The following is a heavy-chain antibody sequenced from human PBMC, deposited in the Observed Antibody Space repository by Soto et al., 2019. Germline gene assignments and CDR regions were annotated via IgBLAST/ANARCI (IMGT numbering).Heavy chain of an antibody. CDR1: GGTFSSYA. CDR3: ARTPRITIFGVDYYYGMDV. J-gene: IGHJ6*02. V-gene: IGHV1-69*01. Sequence: QVQLVQSGAEVKKPGSSVKVSCKASGGTFSSYAISWVRQAPGQGLEWMGGIIPIFSTANYAQKFQGRVTITADESTSTAYMELSSLRSEDTAVYYCARTPRITIFGVDYYYGMDVWGQGTTVTVSS. D-gene: IGHD3-3*01. CDR2: IIPIFSTA.